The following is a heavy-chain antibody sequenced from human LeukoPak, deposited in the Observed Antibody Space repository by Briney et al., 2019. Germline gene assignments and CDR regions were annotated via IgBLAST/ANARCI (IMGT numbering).Heavy chain of an antibody. Sequence: SQTLSLTCAISGDSVSSNSAAWNCIRQSPSRALEGLGSTYYRSKCYNDYALSVKSRITINPDTSKNQFSLRLNSVTPEGTALYYCARGSSGWYYFDYGGQGTLVTVSS. CDR1: GDSVSSNSAA. V-gene: IGHV6-1*01. D-gene: IGHD6-19*01. CDR3: ARGSSGWYYFDY. J-gene: IGHJ4*02. CDR2: TYYRSKCYN.